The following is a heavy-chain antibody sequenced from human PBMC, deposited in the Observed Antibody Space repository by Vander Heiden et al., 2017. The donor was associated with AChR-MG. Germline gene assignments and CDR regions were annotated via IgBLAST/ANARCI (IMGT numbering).Heavy chain of an antibody. CDR2: ISGSGGST. D-gene: IGHD4-4*01. J-gene: IGHJ5*02. CDR1: GFTFSSNA. Sequence: EVQLLESGGGLVQPGGSLRLSCAASGFTFSSNAMSWVRQAPGKGLAGVSAISGSGGSTYYADSVKGRFTISRDNSKNTLYLQMNSLRAEDTAVYYCAAQDRGSTVTTYWFDPWGQGTLVTVSS. CDR3: AAQDRGSTVTTYWFDP. V-gene: IGHV3-23*01.